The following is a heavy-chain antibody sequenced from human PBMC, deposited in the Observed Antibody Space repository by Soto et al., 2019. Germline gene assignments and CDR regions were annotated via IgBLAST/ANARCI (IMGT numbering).Heavy chain of an antibody. CDR2: IGSRSDI. V-gene: IGHV3-21*01. CDR3: AREYTAWPLAYGLDV. J-gene: IGHJ6*02. CDR1: GFTFSNYS. Sequence: GGSLRLSCVGSGFTFSNYSINWVRQAPGKGLERVSSIGSRSDIYYADSVKGRFTISRDNAENSVSLQMNSLRAEDTAVYYCAREYTAWPLAYGLDVWGQGTTVTVSS. D-gene: IGHD2-2*02.